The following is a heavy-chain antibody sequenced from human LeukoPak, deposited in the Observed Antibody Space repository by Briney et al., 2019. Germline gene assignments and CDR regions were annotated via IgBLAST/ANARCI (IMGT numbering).Heavy chain of an antibody. CDR3: AREYPHSGYEYYFDY. CDR2: SYSGGST. V-gene: IGHV3-53*01. J-gene: IGHJ4*02. CDR1: GFTVSSNY. D-gene: IGHD5-12*01. Sequence: GGSLRLSCAASGFTVSSNYMSWVRQAPGKGLEWVSVSYSGGSTYYADSVKGRFTISRDNSKNTLYLQMNSLRAEDTAVYYCAREYPHSGYEYYFDYWGQGTLVTVSS.